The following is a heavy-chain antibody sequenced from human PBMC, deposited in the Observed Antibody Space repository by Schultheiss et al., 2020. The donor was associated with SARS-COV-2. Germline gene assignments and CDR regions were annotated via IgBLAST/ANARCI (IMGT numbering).Heavy chain of an antibody. J-gene: IGHJ4*02. Sequence: GSLRLSCTVSGGSVSSGSFYWSWIRQPPGKGLEWIGNIYYSGRTTYNPSLKSRVTLSLDTSQNQFSLRLSSVTAADTAVYYCARVDDWNYRYYFDYWGQGTLVTVSS. CDR1: GGSVSSGSFY. V-gene: IGHV4-61*01. D-gene: IGHD1-7*01. CDR2: IYYSGRT. CDR3: ARVDDWNYRYYFDY.